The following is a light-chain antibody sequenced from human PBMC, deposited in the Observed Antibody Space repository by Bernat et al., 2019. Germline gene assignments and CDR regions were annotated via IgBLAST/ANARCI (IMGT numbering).Light chain of an antibody. J-gene: IGLJ3*02. V-gene: IGLV2-11*01. CDR1: SRDVGTYKY. CDR2: DVS. Sequence: QSALTQPRSVSGSPGQSVTISCTGTSRDVGTYKYVSWYQQHPGKAPKAMIYDVSNRPSGVPDRFSGSKSGNTASLTISGLQADDEADYYCCSYAGSFNWVFGGGTKVTVL. CDR3: CSYAGSFNWV.